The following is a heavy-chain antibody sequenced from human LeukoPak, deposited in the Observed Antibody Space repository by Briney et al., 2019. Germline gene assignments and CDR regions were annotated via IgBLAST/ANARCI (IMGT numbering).Heavy chain of an antibody. CDR1: GGSFSGYY. J-gene: IGHJ5*02. V-gene: IGHV4-34*01. Sequence: SETLSLTCAVYGGSFSGYYWSWIRQPPGKGLEWIGEINHSGSTNYNPSLRSRVTISVDTSKNQFSLKLSSVTAADTAVYYCARGGSSSWYSLGSSSRFDPWGQGTLVTVSS. D-gene: IGHD6-13*01. CDR3: ARGGSSSWYSLGSSSRFDP. CDR2: INHSGST.